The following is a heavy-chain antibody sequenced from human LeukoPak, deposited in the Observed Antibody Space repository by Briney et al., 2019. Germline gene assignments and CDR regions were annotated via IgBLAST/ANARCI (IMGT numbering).Heavy chain of an antibody. V-gene: IGHV3-33*06. D-gene: IGHD2-2*01. CDR1: GFTFSSYG. J-gene: IGHJ6*03. CDR3: AKDNRIYCSSTSCLYYYYYMDV. Sequence: PGRSLRLSCAASGFTFSSYGMHWVRQAPGKGPEWVAVIWYDGSNKYYADSVKGRFTISRDNSKNTLYLQMNSLRAEDTAVYYCAKDNRIYCSSTSCLYYYYYMDVWGKGTTVTVSS. CDR2: IWYDGSNK.